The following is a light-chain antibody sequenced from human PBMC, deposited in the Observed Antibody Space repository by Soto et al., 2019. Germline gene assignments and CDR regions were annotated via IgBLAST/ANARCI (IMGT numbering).Light chain of an antibody. CDR3: QKVKIYLWT. CDR2: GAS. Sequence: DFQXPQYKVNLDVFVRGRVTSSCRVSRSISSHLAWYQLKPGKEXKXXXSGASTLQSGFQARLSGSGSETEFTLNIRELQPDDLATYYCQKVKIYLWTFGQGT. CDR1: RSISSH. J-gene: IGKJ1*01. V-gene: IGKV1-5*01.